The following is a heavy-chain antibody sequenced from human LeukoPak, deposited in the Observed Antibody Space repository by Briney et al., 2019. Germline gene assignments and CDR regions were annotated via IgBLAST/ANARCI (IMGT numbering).Heavy chain of an antibody. J-gene: IGHJ3*02. V-gene: IGHV4-59*08. CDR3: ARRNDFDI. CDR1: GGSISGDH. Sequence: PSETLSLTCTVSGGSISGDHWNWIRQPPGKGLEWIGNIYYSGNTNYNPSLKSRVTISLDTSKNQFSLKLSSVTAADTAVYYCARRNDFDIWGQGTMVTVSS. CDR2: IYYSGNT.